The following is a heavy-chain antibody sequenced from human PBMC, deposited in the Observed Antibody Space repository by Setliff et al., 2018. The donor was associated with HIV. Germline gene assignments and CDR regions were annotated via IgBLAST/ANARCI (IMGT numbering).Heavy chain of an antibody. CDR2: IRYDGSEK. V-gene: IGHV3-30*02. D-gene: IGHD3-3*01. Sequence: GGSLRLSCAASGFIFGNFGLHWVRQAPGEGLEWVIFIRYDGSEKFYADSVRGRFTISRDNSKNKLYLQMNSLRIEDTAIYYCVKGDNFWTGYSTYFEFDPWGQGTLVTVSS. J-gene: IGHJ5*02. CDR1: GFIFGNFG. CDR3: VKGDNFWTGYSTYFEFDP.